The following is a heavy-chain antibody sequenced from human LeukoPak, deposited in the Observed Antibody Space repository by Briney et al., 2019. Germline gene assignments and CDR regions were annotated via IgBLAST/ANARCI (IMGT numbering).Heavy chain of an antibody. D-gene: IGHD6-19*01. CDR2: ISAYNGNT. J-gene: IGHJ3*02. Sequence: GASVKVSCKASGYSFTSNVISRVRQAPGQGLEWMGWISAYNGNTNYAQKLQGRVTMTTDTSTSTAYMELRSLRSDDTAVYYCARFGLGKHIEVAGIPFDIWGQGTMVTVSS. V-gene: IGHV1-18*01. CDR1: GYSFTSNV. CDR3: ARFGLGKHIEVAGIPFDI.